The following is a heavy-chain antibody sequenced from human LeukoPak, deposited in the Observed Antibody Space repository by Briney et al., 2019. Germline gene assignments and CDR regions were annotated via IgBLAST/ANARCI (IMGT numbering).Heavy chain of an antibody. J-gene: IGHJ5*02. CDR1: GGSISSYY. CDR2: IYYSGST. D-gene: IGHD3-9*01. CDR3: AGIPYYDILTGYA. Sequence: SETLSLTCTVSGGSISSYYWSWIRQPPGKGLEWIGYIYYSGSTNYNPSLKSRVTISVDTSKNQFSLKLSSVTAADTAVYYCAGIPYYDILTGYAWGQGTLVTVSS. V-gene: IGHV4-59*12.